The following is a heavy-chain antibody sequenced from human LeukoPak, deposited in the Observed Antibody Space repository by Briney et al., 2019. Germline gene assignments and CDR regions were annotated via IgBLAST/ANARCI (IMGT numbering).Heavy chain of an antibody. CDR3: ARSGYSYGPDPPSFDY. D-gene: IGHD5-18*01. CDR2: ISSSGSTI. J-gene: IGHJ4*02. Sequence: PGGSLRLSCAASGFTFSSSEMNWVRQAPGKGLEWVSYISSSGSTIYYADSVKGRFTISRDNAKNSLYLQMNSLRAEDTAVYYCARSGYSYGPDPPSFDYWGQGTLVTVSS. CDR1: GFTFSSSE. V-gene: IGHV3-48*03.